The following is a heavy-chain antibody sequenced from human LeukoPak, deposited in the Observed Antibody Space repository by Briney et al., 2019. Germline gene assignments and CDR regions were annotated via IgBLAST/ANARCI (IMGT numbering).Heavy chain of an antibody. D-gene: IGHD6-13*01. CDR1: GGSISSYY. CDR3: ARDQSWGSSWYHGAIGYFDY. J-gene: IGHJ4*02. Sequence: PSETLSLTCTVSGGSISSYYWSWIRQPPGKGLEWIGYIYYSGSTNYNPSLKSRVTISVDTSKNQFSLKLSSVTAADTAVYYCARDQSWGSSWYHGAIGYFDYWGQGTLVTVSS. V-gene: IGHV4-59*12. CDR2: IYYSGST.